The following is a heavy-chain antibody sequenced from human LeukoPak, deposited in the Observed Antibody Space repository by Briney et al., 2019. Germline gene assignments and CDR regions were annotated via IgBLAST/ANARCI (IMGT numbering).Heavy chain of an antibody. J-gene: IGHJ4*02. CDR1: GYTFTRYG. D-gene: IGHD5-24*01. V-gene: IGHV1-18*01. Sequence: ASAKVSCKASGYTFTRYGISWVRQAPGQGLEWMGWISAYNGNTNYAQKLQGRVTMTTDTSTSTAYMELRSLRSDDTAVYYCARDWENGDGYNFGDYFDYWGQGTLVTVSS. CDR2: ISAYNGNT. CDR3: ARDWENGDGYNFGDYFDY.